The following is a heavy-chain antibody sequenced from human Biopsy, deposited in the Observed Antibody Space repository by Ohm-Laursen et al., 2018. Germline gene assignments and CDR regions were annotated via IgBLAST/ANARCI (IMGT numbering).Heavy chain of an antibody. J-gene: IGHJ4*02. V-gene: IGHV1-24*01. Sequence: ATVKISCKASGYTLNELSMHWVRQVPGKGLEWMGGFAPENGKTVYAQNFQARVSLTEDASTDTAYMELRSLRSEDTAVYYCAADINVWNVNYWGQGTQVTVSS. CDR1: GYTLNELS. D-gene: IGHD1-1*01. CDR3: AADINVWNVNY. CDR2: FAPENGKT.